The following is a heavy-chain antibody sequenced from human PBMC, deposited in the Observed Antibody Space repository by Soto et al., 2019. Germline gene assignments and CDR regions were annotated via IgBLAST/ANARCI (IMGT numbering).Heavy chain of an antibody. CDR2: IYYSGST. Sequence: SETLSLTCTVSGGSISSYYWSWIRQPPGKGLEWIGYIYYSGSTNYNPSLKSRVTISRDNAKNSLYLLMNSLRDEDTAVYYCARDAGYSYGPFDYWGQGTLVTVSS. D-gene: IGHD5-18*01. CDR1: GGSISSYY. V-gene: IGHV4-59*12. CDR3: ARDAGYSYGPFDY. J-gene: IGHJ4*02.